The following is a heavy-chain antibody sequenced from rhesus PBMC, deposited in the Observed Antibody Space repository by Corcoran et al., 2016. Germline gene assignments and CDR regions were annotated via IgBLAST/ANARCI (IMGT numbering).Heavy chain of an antibody. V-gene: IGHV2-1*01. J-gene: IGHJ6*01. Sequence: QVTLKESGPALVKPTQTLTLTCTFSGFSLSTSGMGVGWIRQPPGKPLEGLAHIYWDDDKRYSTSVKSRLPIYKDTSKNQVVLTMTNMDPVDTATYYCARSRDYNFWSGYYPYGLDSWGQGVVVTVSS. CDR2: IYWDDDK. D-gene: IGHD3-3*01. CDR1: GFSLSTSGMG. CDR3: ARSRDYNFWSGYYPYGLDS.